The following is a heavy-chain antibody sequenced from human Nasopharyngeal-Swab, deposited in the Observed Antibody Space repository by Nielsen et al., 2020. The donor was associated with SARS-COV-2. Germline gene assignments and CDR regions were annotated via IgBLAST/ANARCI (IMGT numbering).Heavy chain of an antibody. Sequence: GESLKIPCAASGFTVNSNFMTWVRQAPGKGLEWVSLIYSSGGTHYADSVKGRFTISRDNSNNTLYLQMNSLRPDDTAVYYCARDGYSYDDAFDIWGQGTLVTVSS. D-gene: IGHD5-18*01. CDR3: ARDGYSYDDAFDI. CDR1: GFTVNSNF. CDR2: IYSSGGT. J-gene: IGHJ3*02. V-gene: IGHV3-66*03.